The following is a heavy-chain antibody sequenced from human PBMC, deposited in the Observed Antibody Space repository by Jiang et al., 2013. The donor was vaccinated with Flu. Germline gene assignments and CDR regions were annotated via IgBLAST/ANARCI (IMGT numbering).Heavy chain of an antibody. D-gene: IGHD2-2*01. CDR3: ARLPNTYTRRSWFDS. CDR2: VFNTGTT. J-gene: IGHJ5*01. Sequence: PGLVKPSETLSLTCTVSGVSIGTSTDYWGWIRQPPGKNLEWLGAVFNTGTTFDNPSLKGRVTMSLDASKNVFSVRINSVTAADTAVYYCARLPNTYTRRSWFDSWGQGILVTVSS. CDR1: GVSIGTSTDY. V-gene: IGHV4-39*01.